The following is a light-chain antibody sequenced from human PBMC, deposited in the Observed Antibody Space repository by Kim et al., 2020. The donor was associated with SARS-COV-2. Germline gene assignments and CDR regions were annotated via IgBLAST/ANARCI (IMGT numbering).Light chain of an antibody. J-gene: IGKJ4*01. Sequence: EIVMTQSPATLSVSPGERATLSCRASQSVSSNLAWYQQKPGQAPRLLIYGASTRATGIPARFSGSGSGTEFPLTISSLQSEDFAVYYCQQDNNWPPLTFGGGTKVHI. V-gene: IGKV3-15*01. CDR1: QSVSSN. CDR3: QQDNNWPPLT. CDR2: GAS.